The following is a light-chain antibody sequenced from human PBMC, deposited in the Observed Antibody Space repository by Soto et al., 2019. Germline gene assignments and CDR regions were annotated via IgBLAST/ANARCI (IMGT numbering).Light chain of an antibody. V-gene: IGLV2-14*01. J-gene: IGLJ1*01. CDR2: EVS. CDR1: SSDVGGYDY. Sequence: QSALTQPASVPGSPGQSITISCTGTSSDVGGYDYVSWYQQHPGKAPKLMIYEVSNRPSGVSNRFSGSKYANTASLTISGLQTEDEADYYCSSYTGSSSLAVFGTGTNVTVL. CDR3: SSYTGSSSLAV.